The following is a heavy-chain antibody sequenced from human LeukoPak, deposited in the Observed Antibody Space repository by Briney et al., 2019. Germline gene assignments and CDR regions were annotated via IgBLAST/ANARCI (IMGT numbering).Heavy chain of an antibody. Sequence: SETPSLTCTVYGGSIRSYYWSWIRQPPGKGLEWIGYTYYSGSTNYNPSLKSRVTISVDTSRNQFSLKLSSVTAADTAVYYCARRRGRGYDLPSKYYFDYWGQGTLVTVSS. D-gene: IGHD5-12*01. CDR3: ARRRGRGYDLPSKYYFDY. CDR2: TYYSGST. CDR1: GGSIRSYY. J-gene: IGHJ4*02. V-gene: IGHV4-59*08.